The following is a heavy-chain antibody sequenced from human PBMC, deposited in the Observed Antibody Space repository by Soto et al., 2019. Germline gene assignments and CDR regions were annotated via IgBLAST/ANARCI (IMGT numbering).Heavy chain of an antibody. J-gene: IGHJ4*02. D-gene: IGHD2-8*01. V-gene: IGHV4-61*01. Sequence: QVQLQESGPGLVKPSETLSLTCTVSGGSVSSGNYYWSWIRQPPGKGLEWIGYFYYTGSINYNPALKRQVTICIDASKTQFSLRLSSVTAADTAVYDCARSMFYSDDTNYSPFEYWGQGTLVTASS. CDR3: ARSMFYSDDTNYSPFEY. CDR2: FYYTGSI. CDR1: GGSVSSGNYY.